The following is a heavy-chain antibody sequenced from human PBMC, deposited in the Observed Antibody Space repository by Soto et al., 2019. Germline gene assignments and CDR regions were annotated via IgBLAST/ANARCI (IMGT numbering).Heavy chain of an antibody. CDR2: INAGNGNT. CDR3: ARPKDYDDCLDL. D-gene: IGHD3-22*01. J-gene: IGHJ4*02. V-gene: IGHV1-3*01. CDR1: GYAFTWFI. Sequence: VKVSCTASGYAFTWFIIHCVRKAPGQRLEWMGWINAGNGNTKYSQKFQGRVTFTRDTSANTAYRELSSLISEDTAVYYCARPKDYDDCLDLWGQGTLVTVSS.